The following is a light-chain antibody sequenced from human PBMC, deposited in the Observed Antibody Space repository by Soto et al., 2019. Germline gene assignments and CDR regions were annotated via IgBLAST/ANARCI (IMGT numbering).Light chain of an antibody. CDR2: DAS. Sequence: DIQMTQSPSTLSASVGDRVTITCRASQSISSWLAWYQQKPGKAPKVLIYDASSLESVVPSRFSGSGSGTEFTLTISSLQPDDFATYYCQQYNSYSLTFGGGTKVEIK. J-gene: IGKJ4*01. V-gene: IGKV1-5*01. CDR3: QQYNSYSLT. CDR1: QSISSW.